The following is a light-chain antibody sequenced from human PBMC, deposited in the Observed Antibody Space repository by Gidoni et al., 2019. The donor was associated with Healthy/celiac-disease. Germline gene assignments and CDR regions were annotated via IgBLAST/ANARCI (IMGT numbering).Light chain of an antibody. Sequence: SQMTQAPSTLSASVGDRVTITCRASQSISSWLAWYQQKPGKAPKLLIYKASSLESGVPSRFSGSGSGTEFTLTISSLHPDDFATYYCQQYNSYSVYTFGQGTKLEIK. J-gene: IGKJ2*01. CDR3: QQYNSYSVYT. CDR1: QSISSW. V-gene: IGKV1-5*03. CDR2: KAS.